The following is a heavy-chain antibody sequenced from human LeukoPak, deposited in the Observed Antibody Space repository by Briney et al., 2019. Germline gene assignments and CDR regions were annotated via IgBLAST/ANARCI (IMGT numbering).Heavy chain of an antibody. J-gene: IGHJ4*02. D-gene: IGHD3-16*02. V-gene: IGHV1-18*04. CDR2: ISVYNVNT. CDR1: GYTFTSYY. CDR3: ARVTGLWYYDYVWGSYRSRPNFDY. Sequence: GASVKVSCKASGYTFTSYYMHWVRQAPGQGLEWMGWISVYNVNTNYAQKLQGRVTMTTDTSTSTVYMELRSLRSDDTAVYYCARVTGLWYYDYVWGSYRSRPNFDYWGQGTLVTVSS.